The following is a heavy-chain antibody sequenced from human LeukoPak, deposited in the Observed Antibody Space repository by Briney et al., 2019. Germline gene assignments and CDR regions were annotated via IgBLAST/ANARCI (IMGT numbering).Heavy chain of an antibody. V-gene: IGHV4-30-2*01. CDR2: IHHSGST. Sequence: SETLSLTCAISGGSISSGYYSWNWIRQPPGKGLEWIGYIHHSGSTEYNPSLRSRVTISIDTSKDQFSLKLYSVTAADTAVYYCARLSPGYGMDVWGQGTTVTVSS. D-gene: IGHD3-16*01. CDR1: GGSISSGYYS. J-gene: IGHJ6*02. CDR3: ARLSPGYGMDV.